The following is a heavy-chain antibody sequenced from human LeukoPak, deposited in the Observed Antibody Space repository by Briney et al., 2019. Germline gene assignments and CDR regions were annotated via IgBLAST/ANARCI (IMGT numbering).Heavy chain of an antibody. Sequence: SETLSLTCTVSGGSISSYYWSWIRQPPGKGLEWIRYIYYSGSTNYNPSLKSRVTISVDTSKNQFSLKLSSVTAADTAVYYCARGTARYCSSTSCPYYYYYYMDVWGKGTTVTVSS. V-gene: IGHV4-59*01. D-gene: IGHD2-2*01. J-gene: IGHJ6*03. CDR1: GGSISSYY. CDR3: ARGTARYCSSTSCPYYYYYYMDV. CDR2: IYYSGST.